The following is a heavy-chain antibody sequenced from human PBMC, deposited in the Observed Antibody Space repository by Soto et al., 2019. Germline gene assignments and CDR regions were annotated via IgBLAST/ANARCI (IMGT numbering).Heavy chain of an antibody. CDR2: ITRSGGST. CDR1: GLTFSRQE. CDR3: DCWAGSSGISDWGSLDY. D-gene: IGHD2-21*02. V-gene: IGHV3-23*01. J-gene: IGHJ4*02. Sequence: EVQLLGSGGGLVQPVGSLTLSCAASGLTFSRQEMTWVRQAPGKGLEWVSRITRSGGSTYYAETVKGRFTISRDNFHNSVYLQMNSLRVEDTAKNFCDCWAGSSGISDWGSLDYWGQEILVTVSS.